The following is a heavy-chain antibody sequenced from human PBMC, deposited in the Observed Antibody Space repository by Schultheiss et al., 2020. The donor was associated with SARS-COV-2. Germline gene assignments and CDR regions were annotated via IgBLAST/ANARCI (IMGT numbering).Heavy chain of an antibody. Sequence: SETLSLTCTVSGGSISSSSYYWSWIRQPPGKGLEWIGEIYHSGSTNYNPSLKSRVTISVDTSKNQFSLKLSSVTAADTAVYYCARDRGQRSSSHYGMDVWGQGTTVTVSS. D-gene: IGHD6-6*01. J-gene: IGHJ6*02. V-gene: IGHV4-39*07. CDR2: IYHSGST. CDR1: GGSISSSSYY. CDR3: ARDRGQRSSSHYGMDV.